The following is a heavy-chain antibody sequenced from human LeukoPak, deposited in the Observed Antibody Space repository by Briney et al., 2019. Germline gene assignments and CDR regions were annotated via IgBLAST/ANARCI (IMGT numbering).Heavy chain of an antibody. CDR1: GGSFSGYY. J-gene: IGHJ4*02. CDR3: ARGLVTGTDPFDY. V-gene: IGHV4-34*01. D-gene: IGHD1-20*01. CDR2: INHSGST. Sequence: SETLSLTCAVYGGSFSGYYWSWIRQPLGKGLEWIGEINHSGSTNYNPSLKSRVTISVDTSKNQFSLKLSSVTAADTAVYYCARGLVTGTDPFDYWGQGTLVTVSS.